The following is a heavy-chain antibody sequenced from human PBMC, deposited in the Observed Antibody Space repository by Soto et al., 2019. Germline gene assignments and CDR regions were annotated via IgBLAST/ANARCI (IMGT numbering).Heavy chain of an antibody. CDR2: INYSGST. Sequence: SETLSLTCAVYGGSFSGYYWSWIRQPPGKGLEWIGEINYSGSTNYNPSLKSRVTISVDTSKNQFSLKLSSVTAADTAVYYCARATTVTTSYDYWGQGTLVTVSS. J-gene: IGHJ4*02. CDR1: GGSFSGYY. CDR3: ARATTVTTSYDY. V-gene: IGHV4-34*01. D-gene: IGHD4-17*01.